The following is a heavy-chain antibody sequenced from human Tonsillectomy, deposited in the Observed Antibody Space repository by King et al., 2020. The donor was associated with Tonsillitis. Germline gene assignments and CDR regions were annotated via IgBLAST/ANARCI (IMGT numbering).Heavy chain of an antibody. CDR1: GFTFDDYA. D-gene: IGHD3-3*01. V-gene: IGHV3-9*01. CDR2: ISWNSGSI. CDR3: AKGGHYDFWSGGAYFDY. Sequence: VQLVESGGGLVQPGRSLRLSCAASGFTFDDYAMHWVRQAPGKGLEWVSGISWNSGSIGYADSVKGRFTISRDNAKNSLYLQMNSLRAEDTALYYCAKGGHYDFWSGGAYFDYWGQGTLVTVSS. J-gene: IGHJ4*02.